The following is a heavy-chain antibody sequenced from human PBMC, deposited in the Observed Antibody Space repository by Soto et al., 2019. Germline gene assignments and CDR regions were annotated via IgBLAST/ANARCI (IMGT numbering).Heavy chain of an antibody. J-gene: IGHJ4*02. CDR2: IYYSGIT. CDR3: ANSYGDYVSY. CDR1: GGSISSSTYY. V-gene: IGHV4-39*01. Sequence: QLQLQESGPGLVKPSETLSLTCTVSGGSISSSTYYWGWIRQPPGKGLEWIGSIYYSGITYYNPSLKSRLNISVDTSKDQFSLKLSSVTAADTAVYYCANSYGDYVSYWGPGTLVTVSS. D-gene: IGHD4-17*01.